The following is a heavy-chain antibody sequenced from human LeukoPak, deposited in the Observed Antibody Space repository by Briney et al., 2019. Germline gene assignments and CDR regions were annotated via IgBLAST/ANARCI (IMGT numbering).Heavy chain of an antibody. CDR1: GGSISSYY. D-gene: IGHD3-22*01. Sequence: SETLSLTCTVSGGSISSYYWSWIRQPPGKGLEWIGYIYYSGSTNYNPSLKSRVTISVDTSKNQFSLKLSSVTAADTAVYYCASYSYYYDGSGYFDYWGQGTLVTVSS. J-gene: IGHJ4*02. V-gene: IGHV4-59*01. CDR3: ASYSYYYDGSGYFDY. CDR2: IYYSGST.